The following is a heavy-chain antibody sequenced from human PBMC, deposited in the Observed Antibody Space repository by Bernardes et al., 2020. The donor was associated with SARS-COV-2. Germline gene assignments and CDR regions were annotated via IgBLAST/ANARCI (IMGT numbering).Heavy chain of an antibody. D-gene: IGHD3-10*01. V-gene: IGHV1-69*06. CDR1: GGTFSSYA. J-gene: IGHJ5*02. CDR3: ARSVRGVISSWFDP. Sequence: SVKVSCKASGGTFSSYAISWVRQAPGQGLEWMGGIIPIFGTANYAQKFQGRVTITADKSTSTAYMELSSLRSEDTAVYYCARSVRGVISSWFDPWGQGTLVTVSS. CDR2: IIPIFGTA.